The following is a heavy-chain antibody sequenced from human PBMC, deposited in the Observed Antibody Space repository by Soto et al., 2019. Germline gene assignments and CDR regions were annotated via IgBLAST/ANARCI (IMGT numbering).Heavy chain of an antibody. CDR1: GFTFSSYA. Sequence: QVQLVESGGGVVQPGRSLRLSCAASGFTFSSYAMHWVRQAPGKGLEWVAVISYDGSNKYYADSVKGRFTISRDNSKNTLYLQMNSLRAEDTAVYYCARDGGGNNAKAPFFDYWGQGTLVTVSS. CDR2: ISYDGSNK. D-gene: IGHD5-18*01. V-gene: IGHV3-30-3*01. J-gene: IGHJ4*02. CDR3: ARDGGGNNAKAPFFDY.